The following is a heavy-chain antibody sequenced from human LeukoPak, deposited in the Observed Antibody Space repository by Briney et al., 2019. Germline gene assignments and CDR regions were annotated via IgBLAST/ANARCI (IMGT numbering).Heavy chain of an antibody. V-gene: IGHV3-30*02. CDR3: ANPPRDNYDFWSGYHYDY. CDR2: IRYDGSNK. D-gene: IGHD3-3*01. J-gene: IGHJ4*02. CDR1: GFTFSSYG. Sequence: PGGSLRLSCAASGFTFSSYGMRCVRQAPGKGLEWVAFIRYDGSNKYYADSVKGRFTISRDNSKNTLYLQMNSLRAEDTAVYYCANPPRDNYDFWSGYHYDYWGQGTLVTVSS.